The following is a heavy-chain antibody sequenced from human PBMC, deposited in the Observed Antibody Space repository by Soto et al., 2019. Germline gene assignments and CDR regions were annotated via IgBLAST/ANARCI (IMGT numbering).Heavy chain of an antibody. D-gene: IGHD3-22*01. CDR2: ISSSGSMI. V-gene: IGHV3-11*01. J-gene: IGHJ3*02. Sequence: QVQLVESGGGLVKPGGSLRLSCTVSGFTFSDYYMSWIRQAPGKGLEWLSYISSSGSMIQYADSVKGRFTISRDNAKNSLYLQMSSLRAEDTAVYYCAREAFDSDALDMWGQGTMVTVSS. CDR3: AREAFDSDALDM. CDR1: GFTFSDYY.